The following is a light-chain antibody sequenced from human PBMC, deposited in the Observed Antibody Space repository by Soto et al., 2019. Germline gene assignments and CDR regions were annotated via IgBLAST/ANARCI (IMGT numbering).Light chain of an antibody. V-gene: IGLV2-14*01. CDR1: SSDVGGYNY. J-gene: IGLJ2*01. CDR2: EVS. Sequence: QSVLTQPASVSGSPGQSITISCTGTSSDVGGYNYVSWHQQHPGKAPKLMIYEVSNRPSGVSNRFSGSKSGNTASLTISGLQAEDEADYYCSSYTSISTGVVFGGGTKLTVL. CDR3: SSYTSISTGVV.